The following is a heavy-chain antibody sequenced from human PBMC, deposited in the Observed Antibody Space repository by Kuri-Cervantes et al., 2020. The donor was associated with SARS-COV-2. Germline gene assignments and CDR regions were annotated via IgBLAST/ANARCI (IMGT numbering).Heavy chain of an antibody. CDR3: ASSRGENLDY. CDR1: GGTFSSYA. V-gene: IGHV1-69*04. Sequence: SVQVSCKASGGTFSSYAISWVRQDPGQGLEWMGRIIPILGIANYAQKFQGRVTITADKSTSTAYMELSRLRSEDTAVYYCASSRGENLDYWGQGTLVTVSS. D-gene: IGHD3-10*01. J-gene: IGHJ4*02. CDR2: IIPILGIA.